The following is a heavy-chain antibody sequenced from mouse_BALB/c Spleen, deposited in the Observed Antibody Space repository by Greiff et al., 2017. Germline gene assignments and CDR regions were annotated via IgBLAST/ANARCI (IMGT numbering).Heavy chain of an antibody. CDR2: ISYSGST. V-gene: IGHV3-2*02. CDR1: GYSITSDYA. CDR3: ARWGGSSYDAMDY. J-gene: IGHJ4*01. Sequence: EVKLQESGPGLVKPSQSLSLTCTVTGYSITSDYAWNWIRQFPGNKLEWMGYISYSGSTSYNPSLKSRISITRDTSKNQFFLQLNSVTTEDTATYYCARWGGSSYDAMDYWGQGTSVTVSS. D-gene: IGHD1-1*01.